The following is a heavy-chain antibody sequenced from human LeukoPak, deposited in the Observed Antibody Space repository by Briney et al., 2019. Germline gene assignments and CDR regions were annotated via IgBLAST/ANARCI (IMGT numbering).Heavy chain of an antibody. J-gene: IGHJ4*02. CDR2: IYYSGST. V-gene: IGHV4-59*01. CDR1: GGSMSNDY. Sequence: SETLSLTCTVSGGSMSNDYWSWIRQPPGKGLEWIGYIYYSGSTNYNPSLKSRVTISVDTSKNQFSLKLSSVTAADTAVYYCARGRSGLLTWGQGTLVTVSS. D-gene: IGHD3-10*01. CDR3: ARGRSGLLT.